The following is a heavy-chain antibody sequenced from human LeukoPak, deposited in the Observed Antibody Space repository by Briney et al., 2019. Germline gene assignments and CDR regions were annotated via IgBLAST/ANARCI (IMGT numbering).Heavy chain of an antibody. D-gene: IGHD2-15*01. V-gene: IGHV3-64*01. CDR2: ISSNGGST. Sequence: PGGSLRLSCAASGFTFRSYAMHWVRQAPGKGLEYVSAISSNGGSTYYANSVKGRFTISRDNSKNTLYLQMGSLRAEDMAVYYCARDQGSPGYCSGGSCPIGYWGQGTLVTVSS. J-gene: IGHJ4*02. CDR1: GFTFRSYA. CDR3: ARDQGSPGYCSGGSCPIGY.